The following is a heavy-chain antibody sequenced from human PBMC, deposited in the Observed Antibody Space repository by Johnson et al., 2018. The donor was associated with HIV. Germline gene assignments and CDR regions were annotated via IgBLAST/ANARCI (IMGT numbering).Heavy chain of an antibody. CDR2: ISHDASHI. Sequence: QVQLVESGGGLVKPGGSLRLSCAASAFTFRTYSMHWVRQPPGKGLEWVSVISHDASHIFYADSVTGRFTISKDDSKNTVYLQMNSLRAEDTAFYYWARKGPTSGRADAFDLWGQGTMVTVSS. CDR3: ARKGPTSGRADAFDL. CDR1: AFTFRTYS. V-gene: IGHV3-30*04. J-gene: IGHJ3*01.